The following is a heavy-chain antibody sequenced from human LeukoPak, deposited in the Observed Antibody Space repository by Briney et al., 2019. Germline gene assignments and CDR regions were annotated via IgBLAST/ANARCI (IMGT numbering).Heavy chain of an antibody. Sequence: PSETLSLTCTVSGYSISSGYYWGWIRQPPGKGLEWIGSIYHSGSTYYNPSLKSRVTISVDTSKNQFSLKLSSVTAAATAVYYCARVQPPRGPVGYYYYMDVWGKGTTVTVSS. J-gene: IGHJ6*03. CDR2: IYHSGST. CDR1: GYSISSGYY. CDR3: ARVQPPRGPVGYYYYMDV. V-gene: IGHV4-38-2*02. D-gene: IGHD1-14*01.